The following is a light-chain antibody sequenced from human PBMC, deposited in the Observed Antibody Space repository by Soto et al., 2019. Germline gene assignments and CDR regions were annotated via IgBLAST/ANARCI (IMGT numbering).Light chain of an antibody. Sequence: EIVLTQSPGTLSLSPGERATLSCRASQSVSSSSLAWYQQRRGQAPRLLIHDASSRATGIPDRFSGSGSGTDFTLTISRLEPEDFATYYCQQSYSTLWTFGQGTKVDIK. CDR2: DAS. CDR1: QSVSSSS. J-gene: IGKJ1*01. V-gene: IGKV3D-20*02. CDR3: QQSYSTLWT.